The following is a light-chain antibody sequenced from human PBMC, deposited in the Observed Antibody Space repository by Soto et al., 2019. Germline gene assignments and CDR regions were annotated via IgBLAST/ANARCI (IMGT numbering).Light chain of an antibody. CDR1: SSDVGGYNY. J-gene: IGLJ1*01. Sequence: QSVLTQPASVSGSPGQSITISCTGTSSDVGGYNYVSWYQLHPGKAPKLIIYEVSNRPSGVSNRFSGSKSGNTASLTISGLQAEDEADYYCNSFTTTSTHVFGTGTKVTVL. CDR2: EVS. V-gene: IGLV2-14*01. CDR3: NSFTTTSTHV.